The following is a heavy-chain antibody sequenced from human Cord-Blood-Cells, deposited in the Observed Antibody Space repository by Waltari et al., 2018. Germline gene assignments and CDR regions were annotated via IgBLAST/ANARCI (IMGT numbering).Heavy chain of an antibody. Sequence: QMQLVQSGPEVKKPGTSVKVSCKASGFTFTSSAVQWVRQARGQRLEWIGWIVVGSGNTNYAQKFQERVTITRDMSTSTAYMELSSLRSEDTAVYYCAADGGVYDSSGYYFDYWGQGTLVTVSS. CDR3: AADGGVYDSSGYYFDY. D-gene: IGHD3-22*01. V-gene: IGHV1-58*01. CDR2: IVVGSGNT. J-gene: IGHJ4*02. CDR1: GFTFTSSA.